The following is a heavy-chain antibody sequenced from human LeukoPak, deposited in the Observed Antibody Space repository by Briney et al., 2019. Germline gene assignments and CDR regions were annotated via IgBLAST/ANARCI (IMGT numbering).Heavy chain of an antibody. CDR1: GGSISSYY. Sequence: NPSETLSLTCTVSGGSISSYYWSWIRQPPGKGLEWIGYIYYSGSTNYNPSLKSRVTISVDTSKNQFSLKLSSVTAADTAVYYCARGLGFCSGANCYASNGVDVWGQGTTVSVSS. CDR2: IYYSGST. D-gene: IGHD2-15*01. V-gene: IGHV4-59*01. CDR3: ARGLGFCSGANCYASNGVDV. J-gene: IGHJ6*02.